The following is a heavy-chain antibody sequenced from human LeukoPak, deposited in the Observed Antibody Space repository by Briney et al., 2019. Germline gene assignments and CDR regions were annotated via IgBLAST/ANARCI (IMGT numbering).Heavy chain of an antibody. J-gene: IGHJ5*02. D-gene: IGHD2-2*01. CDR2: ISSSSTTR. CDR1: GFTFSSCS. Sequence: GGSLRLSCVVSGFTFSSCSMNWVRQAPGKGLEWVSYISSSSTTRYYADSVKGRFTISRDNAKNSLYLQMNSLRAEDTAVYYCVQTHPTVPAAMAWGQGTLVTVSS. V-gene: IGHV3-48*01. CDR3: VQTHPTVPAAMA.